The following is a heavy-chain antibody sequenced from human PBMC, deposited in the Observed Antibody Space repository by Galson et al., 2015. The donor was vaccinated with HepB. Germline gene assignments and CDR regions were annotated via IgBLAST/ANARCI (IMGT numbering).Heavy chain of an antibody. CDR3: ARDVERRIAVAVHYYYHGMDV. J-gene: IGHJ6*02. Sequence: SVKVSCKASGYTFTRYSMSWVRQAPGQGLEWLGWISTYNGNTKYAENLQGRVILTTDTSTSTAYMELRSLRSDDTAVYYCARDVERRIAVAVHYYYHGMDVWGQGTTVTVSS. V-gene: IGHV1-18*01. D-gene: IGHD6-19*01. CDR1: GYTFTRYS. CDR2: ISTYNGNT.